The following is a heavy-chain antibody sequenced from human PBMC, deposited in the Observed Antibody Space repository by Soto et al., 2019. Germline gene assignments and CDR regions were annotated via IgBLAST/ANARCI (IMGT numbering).Heavy chain of an antibody. Sequence: EVQVLESGGGLIQPGGSLRLSCTASGFTFSKFVMSWVRHAPGQGLEWVSSIRGSGGTTYYADSVKGRFTISRDNSKNTLYLQMNSLRVEDTAVYYCAKGSDSSSWSFGTWGQGTLVTVSS. V-gene: IGHV3-23*01. CDR1: GFTFSKFV. CDR2: IRGSGGTT. D-gene: IGHD6-13*01. J-gene: IGHJ5*02. CDR3: AKGSDSSSWSFGT.